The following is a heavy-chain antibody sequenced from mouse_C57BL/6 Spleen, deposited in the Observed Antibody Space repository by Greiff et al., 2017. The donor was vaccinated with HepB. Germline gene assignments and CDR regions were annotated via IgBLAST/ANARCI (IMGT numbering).Heavy chain of an antibody. CDR2: ISSGGSYT. Sequence: VQLKESGGDLVKPGGSLKLSCAASGFTFSSYGMSWVRQTPDKRLEWVATISSGGSYTYYPDSVKGRFTISRDNAKNTLYLQMSSLKSEDTAMYYCARQPAVYYDYGQGAMDYWGQGTSVTVSS. CDR1: GFTFSSYG. V-gene: IGHV5-6*01. CDR3: ARQPAVYYDYGQGAMDY. D-gene: IGHD2-4*01. J-gene: IGHJ4*01.